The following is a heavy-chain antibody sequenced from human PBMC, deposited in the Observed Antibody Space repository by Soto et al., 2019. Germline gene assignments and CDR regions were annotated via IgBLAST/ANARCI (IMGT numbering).Heavy chain of an antibody. D-gene: IGHD1-26*01. J-gene: IGHJ5*02. CDR1: GGTFSRYA. CDR3: ARAIGGPTTTGWLDP. CDR2: IIPIFGTA. V-gene: IGHV1-69*13. Sequence: SVKVSCKASGGTFSRYAISWVRQAPGQGLERMGGIIPIFGTANYAQKFQGRVTITADESTSTAYMELSSLRFEDTAVYYCARAIGGPTTTGWLDPWGQRTLVTVAS.